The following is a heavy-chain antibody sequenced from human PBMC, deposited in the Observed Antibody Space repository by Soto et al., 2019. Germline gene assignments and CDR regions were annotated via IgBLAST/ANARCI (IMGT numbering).Heavy chain of an antibody. CDR1: GFTLGSHD. J-gene: IGHJ2*01. V-gene: IGHV3-13*01. CDR3: VREPAVFGTLYLDL. Sequence: EVQLVESGGGLVQPGGSLRLSCAAAGFTLGSHDIHWVRQVIGKSLEWVSAIAVSGNTYYSGSVNGRFTISRESGKNSLHLQMNSLGVGDTAVYYCVREPAVFGTLYLDLWGRGTLVTVSS. CDR2: IAVSGNT. D-gene: IGHD6-19*01.